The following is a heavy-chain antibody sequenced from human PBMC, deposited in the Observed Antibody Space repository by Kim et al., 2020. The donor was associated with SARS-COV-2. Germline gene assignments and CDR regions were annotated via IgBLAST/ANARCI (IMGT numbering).Heavy chain of an antibody. CDR1: GYTFTDYY. Sequence: ASVKVSCKAAGYTFTDYYMHWVRQAPGQGLEWMGWINLNSGDTHFAQNFQGRFTMTRDTSITTAYMELSSLRSDDTAVYYCASTDPNGNSNFEYWGQGA. CDR3: ASTDPNGNSNFEY. D-gene: IGHD4-4*01. J-gene: IGHJ4*02. CDR2: INLNSGDT. V-gene: IGHV1-2*02.